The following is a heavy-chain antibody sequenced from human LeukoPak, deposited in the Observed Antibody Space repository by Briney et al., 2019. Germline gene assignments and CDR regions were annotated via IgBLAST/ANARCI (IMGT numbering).Heavy chain of an antibody. J-gene: IGHJ4*02. CDR2: TYYRSKWYN. Sequence: SQTLSLTCALSGDIVSSNSAAWNWIRQSPSRGLEWLVRTYYRSKWYNDYAVSVKSRITINPDTSKNQFSLQLNSVIPEDTAVYYCARDNIHGSDEGDFDYWGQGTLVTVSS. V-gene: IGHV6-1*01. CDR3: ARDNIHGSDEGDFDY. CDR1: GDIVSSNSAA. D-gene: IGHD1-26*01.